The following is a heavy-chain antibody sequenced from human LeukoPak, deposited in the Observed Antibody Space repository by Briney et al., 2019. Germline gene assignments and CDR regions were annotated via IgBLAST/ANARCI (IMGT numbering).Heavy chain of an antibody. V-gene: IGHV3-48*01. CDR2: ISSSSSTI. J-gene: IGHJ6*03. D-gene: IGHD4-17*01. CDR1: GFTFSSYS. Sequence: GGSLRLSCAASGFTFSSYSMNWVRQAPGKGLEWVSYISSSSSTIYYADSVKGRFTISRDNAKNSLYLQMNRLRAEDAAVYYCASHPTVTTFAYYYYYMDVWGKGTTVTVSS. CDR3: ASHPTVTTFAYYYYYMDV.